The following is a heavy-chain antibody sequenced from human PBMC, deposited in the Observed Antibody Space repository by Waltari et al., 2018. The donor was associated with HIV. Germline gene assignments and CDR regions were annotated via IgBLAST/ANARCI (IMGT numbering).Heavy chain of an antibody. CDR2: ISWNSGSI. Sequence: EVQLVESGGGLVQPGRSLRLSCAASGFTFDDYAMHWVRQAPGKGLEWVSGISWNSGSIGYADSVKGRFTISRDNAKNSLYLQMNSLRAEDTALYYCALRGGWVGGQGTLVTVSS. CDR1: GFTFDDYA. V-gene: IGHV3-9*01. CDR3: ALRGGWV. J-gene: IGHJ4*02. D-gene: IGHD1-26*01.